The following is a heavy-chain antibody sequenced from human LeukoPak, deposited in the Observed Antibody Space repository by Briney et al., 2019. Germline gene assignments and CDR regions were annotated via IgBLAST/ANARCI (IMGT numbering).Heavy chain of an antibody. J-gene: IGHJ4*02. CDR2: IYTSGST. Sequence: SETLSLTCTVSGGSISSYYWSWIRQPAGKGLEWIGRIYTSGSTNYNPSLKSRVTMSVDTSKNQFSLKLSSVTAADTAVCYCARGNIAVAGTTPFDYWGQGTLVTVSS. CDR1: GGSISSYY. V-gene: IGHV4-4*07. CDR3: ARGNIAVAGTTPFDY. D-gene: IGHD6-19*01.